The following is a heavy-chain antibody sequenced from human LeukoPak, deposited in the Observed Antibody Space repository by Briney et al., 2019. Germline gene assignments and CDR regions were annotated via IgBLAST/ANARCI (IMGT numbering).Heavy chain of an antibody. Sequence: SETLSLTCAVYGGSLSGYYWSWIRQPPGKGLEWIGEINHSGSTNYNPSLKSRVTISVDTSKNQFPLKLSSVTAADTAVYYCARGGLGATGEFDYWGQGTLVTVSS. CDR3: ARGGLGATGEFDY. J-gene: IGHJ4*02. CDR1: GGSLSGYY. D-gene: IGHD3-16*01. V-gene: IGHV4-34*01. CDR2: INHSGST.